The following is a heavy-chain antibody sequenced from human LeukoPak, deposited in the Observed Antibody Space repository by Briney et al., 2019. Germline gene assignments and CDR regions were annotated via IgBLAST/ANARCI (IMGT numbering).Heavy chain of an antibody. Sequence: ASVKVSCKVSGYTLTELSMHWVRQAPGQGLEWMGIINPSGGSTRCAQKFQGRVSMTRDTSTSTVYMELSSLRSEDTAVYYCARGHYGDYVFDYWGQGTLVTVSS. J-gene: IGHJ4*02. D-gene: IGHD4-17*01. CDR3: ARGHYGDYVFDY. V-gene: IGHV1-46*01. CDR1: GYTLTELS. CDR2: INPSGGST.